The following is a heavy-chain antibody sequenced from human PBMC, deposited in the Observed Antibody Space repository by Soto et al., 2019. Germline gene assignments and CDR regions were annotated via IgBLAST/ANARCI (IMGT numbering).Heavy chain of an antibody. CDR1: GLTFSTYG. D-gene: IGHD6-13*01. J-gene: IGHJ6*02. CDR2: INSGGEYF. V-gene: IGHV3-21*01. CDR3: ATDGAAGAALGV. Sequence: EVQLVESGGGLVKPGGSLRLSCAASGLTFSTYGMNWVRQAPGKGLEWVSSINSGGEYFDYADSVKGRLTISSDNAKNPLYLQLGSRRVEDTAVYYCATDGAAGAALGVWGQGTTVTVSS.